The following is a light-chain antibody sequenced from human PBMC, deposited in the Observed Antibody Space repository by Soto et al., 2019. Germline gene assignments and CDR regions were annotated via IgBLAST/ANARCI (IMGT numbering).Light chain of an antibody. Sequence: SYELTQPPSVSVSPGQTASITCSGDKLGDKYACWYQQKPGLSPVLVIYQDSKRPSGIPERFSGSNSGNTATLTISGTQAMDEADYYCQAWDSSTALVFGGGTKLTVL. CDR1: KLGDKY. V-gene: IGLV3-1*01. CDR2: QDS. CDR3: QAWDSSTALV. J-gene: IGLJ2*01.